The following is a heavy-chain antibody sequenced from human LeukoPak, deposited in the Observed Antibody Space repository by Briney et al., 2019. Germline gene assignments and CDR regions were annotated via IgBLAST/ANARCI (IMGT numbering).Heavy chain of an antibody. V-gene: IGHV3-21*01. CDR3: ARDAYYGMDV. Sequence: GGSLRLSCAASGFTFGSYSMNWVRQAPGKGLEWVSSISGGSTYVDYADSVKGRFTISRDNAKNSLYLQMNSLRAEDTAVYYCARDAYYGMDVWGQGTTVTVSS. CDR1: GFTFGSYS. CDR2: ISGGSTYV. J-gene: IGHJ6*02.